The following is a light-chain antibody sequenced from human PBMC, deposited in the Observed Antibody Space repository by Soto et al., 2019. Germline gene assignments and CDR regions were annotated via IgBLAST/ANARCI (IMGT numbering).Light chain of an antibody. V-gene: IGLV1-44*01. J-gene: IGLJ2*01. CDR3: RAWEDSLNGVV. CDR1: SSNIGSST. Sequence: QSVLTQPPSASGTPGQRVTISCSGSSSNIGSSTVNWYQQLPGTAPKLLIYSNNQRPSGVPVRFSASKSGTSASLAIGGLPSEDEADYYCRAWEDSLNGVVFRPGTKVTVL. CDR2: SNN.